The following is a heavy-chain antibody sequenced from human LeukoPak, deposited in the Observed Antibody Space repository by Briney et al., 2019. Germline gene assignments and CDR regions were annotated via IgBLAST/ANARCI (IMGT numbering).Heavy chain of an antibody. D-gene: IGHD3-10*01. V-gene: IGHV3-7*01. CDR3: AKVAKYYYGSETYYFFEH. CDR1: GFTFTTYW. CDR2: INQDGTEK. Sequence: GGSLRLSCAASGFTFTTYWMTWVRQAPGKGLEGVASINQDGTEKYYVAPVKGRFTISRDNAKNSLYLQMNSLRVEDTAVFYCAKVAKYYYGSETYYFFEHWGQGTPVTASS. J-gene: IGHJ4*02.